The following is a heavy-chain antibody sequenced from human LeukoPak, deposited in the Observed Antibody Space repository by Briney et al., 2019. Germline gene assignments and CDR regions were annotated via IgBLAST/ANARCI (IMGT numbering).Heavy chain of an antibody. Sequence: GGSLRLSCAASGFTLSNYSMNWVHQTPGKGLEWVSYISSSSSTIYYADSVKGRFTISRDNSKNSLYLQMRSLRAEDTAVYYCAREGWNDVEYDAFDIWGQGTMVTVSS. CDR3: AREGWNDVEYDAFDI. D-gene: IGHD1-1*01. CDR2: ISSSSSTI. J-gene: IGHJ3*02. CDR1: GFTLSNYS. V-gene: IGHV3-48*01.